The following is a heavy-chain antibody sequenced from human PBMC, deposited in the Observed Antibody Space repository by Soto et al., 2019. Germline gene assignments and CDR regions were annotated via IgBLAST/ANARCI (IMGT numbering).Heavy chain of an antibody. CDR2: IKQDGSEK. V-gene: IGHV3-7*03. Sequence: PGGSLRLSCAASGFTFSSYWMSWVRQAPGKGLEWVANIKQDGSEKYYVDSVKGRFTISRDNAKNSLYLQINSLGAEDTAVYYCARDGEASGYYYYYGMDVWGQGTTVTVSS. CDR1: GFTFSSYW. J-gene: IGHJ6*02. CDR3: ARDGEASGYYYYYGMDV. D-gene: IGHD3-3*01.